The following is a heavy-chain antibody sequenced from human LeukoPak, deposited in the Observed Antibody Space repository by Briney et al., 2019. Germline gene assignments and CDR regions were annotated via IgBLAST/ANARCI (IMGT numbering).Heavy chain of an antibody. V-gene: IGHV1-69*04. CDR3: ARESFGNYDSFDY. CDR1: GGTFSSYA. CDR2: IIPILGIA. D-gene: IGHD4-11*01. J-gene: IGHJ4*02. Sequence: ASVKVSCKSSGGTFSSYAISWVRQAPGQGLEWMGRIIPILGIANYAQKFQGRVTITADKSTSTAYMELSSLRSEDTAVYYCARESFGNYDSFDYWGQGTLVTVSS.